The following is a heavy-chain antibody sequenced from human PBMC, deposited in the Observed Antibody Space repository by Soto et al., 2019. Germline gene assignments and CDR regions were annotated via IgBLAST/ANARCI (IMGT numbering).Heavy chain of an antibody. V-gene: IGHV1-18*01. CDR2: ISAYNGNT. J-gene: IGHJ6*02. Sequence: QVQLVQSGAEVKKPGASVKVSCKASGYTFTSYGISWVRQAPGQGLEWMGCISAYNGNTNYAQKVQGRVTMTTDTSTSTDYMELRSLISDDTAVYYCARDGDRGVAAAGGYYYYYGMDVWGQGTTVTVSS. D-gene: IGHD6-25*01. CDR1: GYTFTSYG. CDR3: ARDGDRGVAAAGGYYYYYGMDV.